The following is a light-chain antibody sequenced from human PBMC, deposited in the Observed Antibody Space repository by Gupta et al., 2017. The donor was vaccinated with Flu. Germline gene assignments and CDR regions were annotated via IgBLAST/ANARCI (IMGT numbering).Light chain of an antibody. J-gene: IGLJ2*01. V-gene: IGLV1-44*01. CDR3: ASWDDNLSAVI. CDR2: SND. CDR1: SSNIGHSS. Sequence: QSVLTQPPSASGTPGQRVTISCSGSSSNIGHSSVTWYQQLPGAAPRLLFYSNDQRPSGVPYRFSASKSGTSGSLAISGLQSEDEADYYCASWDDNLSAVIFGGGTKLTVL.